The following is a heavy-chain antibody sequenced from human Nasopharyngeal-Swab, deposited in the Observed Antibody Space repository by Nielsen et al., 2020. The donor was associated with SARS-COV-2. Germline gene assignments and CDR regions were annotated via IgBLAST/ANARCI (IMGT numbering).Heavy chain of an antibody. D-gene: IGHD3-10*01. V-gene: IGHV3-21*01. CDR2: ISSSSSSYI. CDR3: ARDHVLPDAFDI. CDR1: GFTFSSYS. Sequence: GESLKISCAASGFTFSSYSMNWVRQAPGKGLEWVSSISSSSSSYIYYADSVKGRFTISRDNAKNSLYLQMNSLRAEDTAVYYCARDHVLPDAFDIWGQGTMVTVSS. J-gene: IGHJ3*02.